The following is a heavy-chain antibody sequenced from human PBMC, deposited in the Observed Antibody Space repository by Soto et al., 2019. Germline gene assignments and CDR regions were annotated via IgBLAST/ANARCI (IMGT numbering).Heavy chain of an antibody. CDR3: ARVGPYCGGDCYSPPP. Sequence: SETLSLTCAVSGDSISGSQWWSWVRLPPGKGLEWIGTIYHSGSTYYNPSLKSRVTISVDASENHFSLKLSSVTAADTAVYYCARVGPYCGGDCYSPPPWGQGTLVTVSS. J-gene: IGHJ5*02. CDR1: GDSISGSQW. D-gene: IGHD2-21*02. CDR2: IYHSGST. V-gene: IGHV4-38-2*01.